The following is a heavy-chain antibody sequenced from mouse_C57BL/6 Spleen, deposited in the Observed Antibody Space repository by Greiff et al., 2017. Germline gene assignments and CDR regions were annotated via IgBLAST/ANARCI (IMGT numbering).Heavy chain of an antibody. CDR2: INPGSGGT. Sequence: VKLQESGAELVRPGTSVKVSCKASGYAFTNYLIEWVKQRPGQGLEWIGVINPGSGGTNYNEKFKGKATLTAYKSSSTAYMQLSSLTSEDSAVYFCALTGPWFAYWGQGTLVTVSA. CDR1: GYAFTNYL. V-gene: IGHV1-54*01. J-gene: IGHJ3*01. D-gene: IGHD4-1*01. CDR3: ALTGPWFAY.